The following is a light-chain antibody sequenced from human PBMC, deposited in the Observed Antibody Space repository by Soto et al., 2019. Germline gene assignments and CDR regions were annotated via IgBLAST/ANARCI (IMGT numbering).Light chain of an antibody. J-gene: IGKJ2*01. CDR2: AAS. CDR3: PQYESCSPYT. Sequence: DIQMTQSPYTLSAFVGDRVTITCRASQSVSSSLAWYQQKPGKAPKLLIYAASTLESGVSSRFSGSGFGTEFTLTISRLQPDDFATYYCPQYESCSPYTFGQGTNVEIK. CDR1: QSVSSS. V-gene: IGKV1-5*01.